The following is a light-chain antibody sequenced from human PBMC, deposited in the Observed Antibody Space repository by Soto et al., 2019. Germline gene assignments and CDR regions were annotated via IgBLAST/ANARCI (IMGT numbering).Light chain of an antibody. CDR3: QQYNDWPRT. V-gene: IGKV3-20*01. CDR2: GAS. J-gene: IGKJ1*01. CDR1: QSVTSSY. Sequence: EIVLTQSPGTLSLSPGERATLSCRASQSVTSSYLAWYQQKPGQAPRPLIYGASSRATGIPDRFSGSGSGTDFTLTISRLEPEDCAVYYCQQYNDWPRTFGQGTKVDIK.